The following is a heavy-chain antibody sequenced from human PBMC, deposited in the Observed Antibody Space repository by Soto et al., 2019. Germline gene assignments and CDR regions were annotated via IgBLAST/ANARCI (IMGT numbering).Heavy chain of an antibody. CDR3: AREYAIAYPLGY. CDR2: ISFDGNNE. J-gene: IGHJ4*02. V-gene: IGHV3-30*03. CDR1: GFTFNNYG. Sequence: QVQLVESGGGVVQPGRSLRLSCAASGFTFNNYGVHWVRQAPGKGLEWVAFISFDGNNEYYAGSVKGRFTISRDNSKNTLYLQMNSLRADDTAVYYCAREYAIAYPLGYWGQGTQVTVSS.